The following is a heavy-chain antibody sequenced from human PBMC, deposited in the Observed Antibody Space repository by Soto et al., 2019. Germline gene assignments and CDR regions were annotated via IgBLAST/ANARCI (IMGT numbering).Heavy chain of an antibody. D-gene: IGHD6-13*01. Sequence: SETLSLTCTVSGGSISSGDYYWSWIRQPPGKGLEWIGYIYYSGSTYYNPSLKSRVTISVDTSKNQFSLKLSSVTAADTAVYYCARALSAAGNHYFDYWGQGTLVTVSS. J-gene: IGHJ4*02. CDR2: IYYSGST. CDR3: ARALSAAGNHYFDY. CDR1: GGSISSGDYY. V-gene: IGHV4-30-4*01.